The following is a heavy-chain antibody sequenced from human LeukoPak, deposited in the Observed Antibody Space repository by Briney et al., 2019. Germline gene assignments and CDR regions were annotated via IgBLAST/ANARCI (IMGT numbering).Heavy chain of an antibody. D-gene: IGHD5-24*01. CDR3: AKDRKAAVGDGGYFDY. Sequence: PGGSLRLSCAASGFTFDDYAMHWGRQAPGKGLGWVSGISWNGGSTGYADSVKGRFTISRDNAKNSLYMRMSSLRAEDTALYYCAKDRKAAVGDGGYFDYWGQGTLVSVSS. V-gene: IGHV3-9*01. J-gene: IGHJ4*02. CDR1: GFTFDDYA. CDR2: ISWNGGST.